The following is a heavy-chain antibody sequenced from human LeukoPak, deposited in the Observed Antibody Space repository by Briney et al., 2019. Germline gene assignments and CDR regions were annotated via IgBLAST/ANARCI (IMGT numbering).Heavy chain of an antibody. CDR1: GFTFSNYV. CDR3: SKPMTTVTTGSSSFDI. V-gene: IGHV3-30*02. CDR2: IRYDGNNE. Sequence: GGSLRLSCAASGFTFSNYVMHWVRQAPGKGLEWVAFIRYDGNNEYYADSVKGRLTISRDNSKNTLYLQINSPTPEDTAMYYCSKPMTTVTTGSSSFDIWGRGTMVSVSS. J-gene: IGHJ3*02. D-gene: IGHD4-17*01.